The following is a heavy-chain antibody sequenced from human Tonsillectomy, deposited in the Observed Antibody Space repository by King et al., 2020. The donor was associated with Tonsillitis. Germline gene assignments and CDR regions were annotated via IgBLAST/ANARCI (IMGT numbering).Heavy chain of an antibody. V-gene: IGHV3-30*18. CDR1: GSSFRDYG. Sequence: VQLVESGGVVVQPGRSLRLSCAASGSSFRDYGMHWVRQAPGGGLEWVAVISYDGSQKYYADSVKDRFTISRDNSKNTLLLQMDSLRVDDTAIYFCAKDEGSDWYFGYWGQGTLVTVSS. CDR3: AKDEGSDWYFGY. J-gene: IGHJ4*02. D-gene: IGHD3-9*01. CDR2: ISYDGSQK.